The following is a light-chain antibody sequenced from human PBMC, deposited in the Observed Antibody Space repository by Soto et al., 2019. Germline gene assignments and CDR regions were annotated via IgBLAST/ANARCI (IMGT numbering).Light chain of an antibody. V-gene: IGLV1-44*01. J-gene: IGLJ2*01. CDR2: SNN. CDR3: AAWDDSLNGVV. CDR1: SSNIGTNT. Sequence: SVLTQPPSASGTPGQRVAISCSGSSSNIGTNTVNWYQQLPRTAPQLLIYSNNQRPSGVPDRFSGSKSGTSASLAISGLQSEDEADYYCAAWDDSLNGVVFGGGTKLTVL.